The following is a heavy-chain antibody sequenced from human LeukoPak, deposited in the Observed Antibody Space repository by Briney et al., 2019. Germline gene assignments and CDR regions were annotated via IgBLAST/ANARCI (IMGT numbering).Heavy chain of an antibody. V-gene: IGHV3-66*01. J-gene: IGHJ6*02. D-gene: IGHD3-22*01. CDR3: ARDRPPYEYGMDV. CDR2: IYSGGST. Sequence: TGGSLRLSCAASGFTVSSNYMSWVRQAPGKGLEWVSVIYSGGSTYYADSVKGRFTISRDNSKNTLYLQMNSLRAEDTAVYYCARDRPPYEYGMDVWGQGTTVTVSS. CDR1: GFTVSSNY.